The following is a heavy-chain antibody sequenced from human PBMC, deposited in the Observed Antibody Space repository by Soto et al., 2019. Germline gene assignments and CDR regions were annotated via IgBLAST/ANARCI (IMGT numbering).Heavy chain of an antibody. CDR3: ASIYDSSGYYYGNNWFDP. J-gene: IGHJ5*02. CDR2: IYYSGST. V-gene: IGHV4-31*03. D-gene: IGHD3-22*01. CDR1: GGSISSGDYY. Sequence: PSETLSLTCTVSGGSISSGDYYWSWIRQHPGKGLEWIGYIYYSGSTYYNPSLKSRVTISVDTSKNQFSLKLSSVTAADTAVYYCASIYDSSGYYYGNNWFDPWGQGTLVTVS.